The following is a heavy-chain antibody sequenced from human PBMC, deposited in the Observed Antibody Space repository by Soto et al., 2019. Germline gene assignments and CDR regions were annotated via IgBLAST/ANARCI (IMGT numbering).Heavy chain of an antibody. CDR3: ARSSSGYYFDY. J-gene: IGHJ4*02. CDR1: GFTFSSYA. CDR2: ITSSGGNT. V-gene: IGHV3-23*01. Sequence: PGGSLRLSCAASGFTFSSYAMNWVRQAPGKGLEWVSAITSSGGNTYYADSVKGRFSISRDNSKNTLYLQMNSLRAEDTAVYYCARSSSGYYFDYWGQGTLVTVSS. D-gene: IGHD5-18*01.